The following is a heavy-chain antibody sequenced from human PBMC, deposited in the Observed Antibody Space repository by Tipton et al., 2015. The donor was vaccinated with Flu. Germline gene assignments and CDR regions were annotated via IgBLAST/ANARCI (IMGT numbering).Heavy chain of an antibody. D-gene: IGHD5-12*01. J-gene: IGHJ3*02. Sequence: TLSLTCTVANGSITSSSYYWGWIRQPPGKGLEWIGSIYYTGTTYYNPSLRSRVTISKDMSKSQFSLHLSSVTAADSAVYYCARDLRGYSGYTGGDAFDMWGRGIMVFVSS. CDR3: ARDLRGYSGYTGGDAFDM. CDR2: IYYTGTT. CDR1: NGSITSSSYY. V-gene: IGHV4-39*07.